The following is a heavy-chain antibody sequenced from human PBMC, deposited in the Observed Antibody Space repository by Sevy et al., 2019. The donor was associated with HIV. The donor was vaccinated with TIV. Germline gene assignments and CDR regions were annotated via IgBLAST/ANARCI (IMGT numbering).Heavy chain of an antibody. CDR3: AKGYVLRFLEWLPPGPSTHDAFDI. CDR1: GFTFSSYA. D-gene: IGHD3-3*01. V-gene: IGHV3-23*01. J-gene: IGHJ3*02. CDR2: ISGSGGST. Sequence: GGSLRLSCAASGFTFSSYAMSWARQAPGKGLEWVSAISGSGGSTYYADSVKGRFTISRDNSKNTLYLQMNSLRAEDTAVYYCAKGYVLRFLEWLPPGPSTHDAFDIWGQGTMVTVSS.